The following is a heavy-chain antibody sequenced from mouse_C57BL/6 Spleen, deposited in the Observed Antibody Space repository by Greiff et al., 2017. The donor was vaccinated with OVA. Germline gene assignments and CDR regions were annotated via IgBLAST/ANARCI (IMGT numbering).Heavy chain of an antibody. CDR3: ARDYDAGYYAMDY. Sequence: QVQLKESGAELARPGASVKLSCKASGYTFTSYGISWVKQRTGQGLEWIGEIYPRSGNTYYNEKFKGKATLTADKSSSTAYMELRSLTSEDSAVYFCARDYDAGYYAMDYWGQGTSVTVSS. CDR1: GYTFTSYG. D-gene: IGHD2-4*01. J-gene: IGHJ4*01. CDR2: IYPRSGNT. V-gene: IGHV1-81*01.